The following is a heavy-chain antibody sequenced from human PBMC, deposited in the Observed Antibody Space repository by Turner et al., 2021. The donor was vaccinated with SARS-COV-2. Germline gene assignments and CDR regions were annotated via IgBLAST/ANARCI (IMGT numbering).Heavy chain of an antibody. V-gene: IGHV3-33*01. CDR2: IWYDGSDK. J-gene: IGHJ4*02. CDR3: ARSTVTTPPDY. CDR1: GFTFITYG. D-gene: IGHD4-17*01. Sequence: LSCAASGFTFITYGMHWVRQAPGKGLEWVAVIWYDGSDKYYADSVKGRFTISRDNSKNTLYLQMNNLRAEDTAVYYRARSTVTTPPDYWGQGTLVTVSS.